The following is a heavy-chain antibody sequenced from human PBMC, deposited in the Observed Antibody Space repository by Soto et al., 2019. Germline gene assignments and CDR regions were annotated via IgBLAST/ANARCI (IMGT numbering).Heavy chain of an antibody. CDR2: IHSSSTTI. D-gene: IGHD3-10*01. Sequence: EVQLVESGGGLLQPGGSLRLSCAASGFTFSRYEMNGVGQAPGKGLEWISYIHSSSTTINYADSVKGRFTISRDNAKNSLCLQMNSLSAEDTAVYYCATRSGGGGAFDFWGQGTMVTISS. J-gene: IGHJ3*01. CDR1: GFTFSRYE. CDR3: ATRSGGGGAFDF. V-gene: IGHV3-48*03.